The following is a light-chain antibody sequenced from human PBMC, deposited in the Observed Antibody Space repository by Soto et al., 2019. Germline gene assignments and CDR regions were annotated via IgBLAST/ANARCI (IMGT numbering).Light chain of an antibody. CDR2: GAS. V-gene: IGKV3-20*01. J-gene: IGKJ4*01. Sequence: EIVLTQFPGALSLSPGERVTLSCRASQTVSNTYLAWYQQKSGQATKFLIYGASNRATGIPDRFSGSRSGTDITLTISRLEPEDFAVYYCQQYGALPPTFGGGNKVEIK. CDR1: QTVSNTY. CDR3: QQYGALPPT.